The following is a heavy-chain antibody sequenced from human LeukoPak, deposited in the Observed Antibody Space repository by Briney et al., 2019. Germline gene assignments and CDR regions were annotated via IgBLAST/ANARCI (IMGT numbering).Heavy chain of an antibody. J-gene: IGHJ4*02. V-gene: IGHV3-7*01. D-gene: IGHD4-17*01. Sequence: PRRSLRLSCAASGVIFSSRWMSWVRQAPGKGLEWVASINQGGNDKRHADSVTGRFTISRDNAKNSLSLQLNSPRAEDTAMYYCATLKDAVTTFDNWGQGTLVTVSS. CDR1: GVIFSSRW. CDR3: ATLKDAVTTFDN. CDR2: INQGGNDK.